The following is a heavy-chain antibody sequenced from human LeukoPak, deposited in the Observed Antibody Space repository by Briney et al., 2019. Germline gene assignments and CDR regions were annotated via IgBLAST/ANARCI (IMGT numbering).Heavy chain of an antibody. D-gene: IGHD3-10*01. CDR2: TYYRSKWYN. V-gene: IGHV6-1*01. CDR1: GDSVSSNSAA. J-gene: IGHJ4*02. Sequence: SQTLSLTCAISGDSVSSNSAAWNWIRQSPSRGLEWLGRTYYRSKWYNDYAVSVKSRITINPDTSKNQFSLQLNSVTPGDTAVYYCARGVESDYYGSGSYYNPYYFDYWGQGTLVTVSS. CDR3: ARGVESDYYGSGSYYNPYYFDY.